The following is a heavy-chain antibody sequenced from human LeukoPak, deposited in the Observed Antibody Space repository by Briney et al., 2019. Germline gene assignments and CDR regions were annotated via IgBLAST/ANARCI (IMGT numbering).Heavy chain of an antibody. CDR3: ARVPYPTGIVVVVAATGSLDY. CDR2: ISAYNGNT. J-gene: IGHJ4*02. V-gene: IGHV1-18*01. CDR1: GYTFTSYG. D-gene: IGHD2-15*01. Sequence: GASVKVSCKASGYTFTSYGISWVRQAPGQGLEWMGWISAYNGNTNYAQKLQGRVTMTTDTSTSTAYMELRSLRSDDTAVYYCARVPYPTGIVVVVAATGSLDYWGQGTLVTVSS.